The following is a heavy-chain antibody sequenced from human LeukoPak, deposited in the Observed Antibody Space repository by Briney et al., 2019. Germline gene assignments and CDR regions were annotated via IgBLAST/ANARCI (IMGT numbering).Heavy chain of an antibody. D-gene: IGHD3-9*01. CDR1: GATFTSYA. CDR3: ARGPHYDILAGPGYYFDY. J-gene: IGHJ4*02. V-gene: IGHV1-69*05. Sequence: SVKLSFTSSGATFTSYAISWVRHAPGQGLEWMGGIIPIFGTANYAQKFQGRVTITTDESTSTAYMELSSLRSEDTAVYYCARGPHYDILAGPGYYFDYWGQGTLVTVSS. CDR2: IIPIFGTA.